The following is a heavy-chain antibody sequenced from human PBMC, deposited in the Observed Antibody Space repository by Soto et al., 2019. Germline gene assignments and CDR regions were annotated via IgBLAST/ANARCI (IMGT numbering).Heavy chain of an antibody. CDR3: AKGGHASPFDY. D-gene: IGHD2-15*01. V-gene: IGHV3-23*01. CDR2: ISGRGDIT. J-gene: IGHJ4*02. Sequence: EVRLLESGGGLVQPGGSLRLSCAASGLTFANYAMTWVRQAPGRGLEWVSTISGRGDITLYADSVKGRFTLSRDNSKNTHWLQMNNLRAEDTAVFYCAKGGHASPFDYWGQGALVTVSS. CDR1: GLTFANYA.